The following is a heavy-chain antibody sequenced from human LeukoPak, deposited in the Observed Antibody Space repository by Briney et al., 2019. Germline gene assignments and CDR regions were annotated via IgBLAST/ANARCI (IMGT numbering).Heavy chain of an antibody. Sequence: ASVTVSCTASGYTFTSYYMHWVRQAPGQGLEWMGIINPSGGSTSYAQKFQGRVTMTRDTSTSTVYMELSSLRSEDTAVYYCARALSGSYFDYWGQGTLVTVSS. CDR3: ARALSGSYFDY. J-gene: IGHJ4*02. CDR2: INPSGGST. CDR1: GYTFTSYY. V-gene: IGHV1-46*01. D-gene: IGHD1-26*01.